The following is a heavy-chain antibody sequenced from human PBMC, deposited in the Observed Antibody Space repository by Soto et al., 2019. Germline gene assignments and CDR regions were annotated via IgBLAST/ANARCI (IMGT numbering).Heavy chain of an antibody. J-gene: IGHJ6*02. Sequence: GASVKVSCKTSGYTFTGYYLHWVRQAPGQGLEWMGWINPNSGGTNYAQKLQGRVTMTTDTSTSTAYMELRSLRSDDTAVYYCARDQYPRDYDILTGPTNYYYYYGMDVWGQGTTVTVSS. V-gene: IGHV1-2*02. CDR3: ARDQYPRDYDILTGPTNYYYYYGMDV. D-gene: IGHD3-9*01. CDR2: INPNSGGT. CDR1: GYTFTGYY.